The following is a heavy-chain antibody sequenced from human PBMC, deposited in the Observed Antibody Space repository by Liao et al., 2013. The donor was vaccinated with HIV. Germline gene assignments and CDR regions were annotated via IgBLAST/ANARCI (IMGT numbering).Heavy chain of an antibody. CDR2: IYTSGST. V-gene: IGHV4-59*10. CDR3: ARGIVGADWFDP. CDR1: GGSFSGYY. D-gene: IGHD1-26*01. Sequence: QVQLQQWGAGLLKPSETLSLTCAVYGGSFSGYYWSWIRQPAGKGLEWIGRIYTSGSTNYNPSLKSRVTMSVDTSKNQFSLKLSSVTAADTAVYYCARGIVGADWFDPWGQGTLVTVSS. J-gene: IGHJ5*02.